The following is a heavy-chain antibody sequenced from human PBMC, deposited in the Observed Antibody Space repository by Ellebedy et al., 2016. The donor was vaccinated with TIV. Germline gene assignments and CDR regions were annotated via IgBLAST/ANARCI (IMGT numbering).Heavy chain of an antibody. V-gene: IGHV3-66*01. CDR2: IYSGGST. Sequence: GGSLRLSCAASGFTFSDYYMSWVRQAPGKGLEWVSVIYSGGSTYYADSVKGRFTISRDNSKNTLYLQMNSLRAEDTAVYYCARDFAAMVTFSYYYYYGMDVWGQGTTVTVSS. CDR1: GFTFSDYY. CDR3: ARDFAAMVTFSYYYYYGMDV. D-gene: IGHD5-18*01. J-gene: IGHJ6*02.